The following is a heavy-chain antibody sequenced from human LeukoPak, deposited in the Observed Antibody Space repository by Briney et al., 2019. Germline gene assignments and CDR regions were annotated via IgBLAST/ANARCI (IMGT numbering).Heavy chain of an antibody. D-gene: IGHD4-17*01. Sequence: SVKVSCKASGGTFSSYAISWVRQAPGQGLEWVGRIIPILGIANYAQKFQGRVTITADKSTSTAYMELSSLRSEDTAVYYCARDLPYGDYSHFDYWGQGTLVTVSS. CDR3: ARDLPYGDYSHFDY. CDR2: IIPILGIA. CDR1: GGTFSSYA. J-gene: IGHJ4*02. V-gene: IGHV1-69*04.